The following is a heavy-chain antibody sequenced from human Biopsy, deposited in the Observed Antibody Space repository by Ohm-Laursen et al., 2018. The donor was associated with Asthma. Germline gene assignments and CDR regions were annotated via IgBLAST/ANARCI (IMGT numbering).Heavy chain of an antibody. D-gene: IGHD6-13*01. J-gene: IGHJ4*02. CDR3: TRDTLGYYFDI. Sequence: SLRLSCAASGTHFGSYNMHWARQAPGKGLEWVAVITFDGSTQHYGDSVKGRFTISRDNSKNMLFLQMNSLRAEDTAVYYCTRDTLGYYFDIWGQGTQVTVSS. CDR1: GTHFGSYN. CDR2: ITFDGSTQ. V-gene: IGHV3-30-3*01.